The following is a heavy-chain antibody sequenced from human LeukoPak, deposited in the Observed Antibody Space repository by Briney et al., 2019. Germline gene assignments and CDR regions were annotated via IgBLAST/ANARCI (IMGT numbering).Heavy chain of an antibody. D-gene: IGHD1-26*01. CDR1: GFTFSSYG. Sequence: GGSLRLSCAASGFTFSSYGMSWVRQAPGKGLEWVSAISGNGGSTYYADSVKGRFPISRDNSKNTPYLQMNSLRAEDTAVYYCAKDRPAPMYSYLGGYWGQGTLVTVSS. V-gene: IGHV3-23*01. J-gene: IGHJ4*02. CDR2: ISGNGGST. CDR3: AKDRPAPMYSYLGGY.